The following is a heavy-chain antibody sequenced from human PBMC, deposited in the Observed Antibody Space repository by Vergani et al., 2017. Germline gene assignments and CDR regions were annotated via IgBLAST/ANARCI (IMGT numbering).Heavy chain of an antibody. Sequence: QVQLVQSGAEVKKPGSSVKVSCKASGGTFSSYTISWVRQAPGQGLEWMGRIIPILGIANYAQKFQGRVTITADKSTSTAYMELNSLRAEDTAVYYCAKAKTGGAYYYYYMDVWGKGTTVTVSS. CDR1: GGTFSSYT. CDR3: AKAKTGGAYYYYYMDV. J-gene: IGHJ6*03. CDR2: IIPILGIA. D-gene: IGHD1-1*01. V-gene: IGHV1-69*02.